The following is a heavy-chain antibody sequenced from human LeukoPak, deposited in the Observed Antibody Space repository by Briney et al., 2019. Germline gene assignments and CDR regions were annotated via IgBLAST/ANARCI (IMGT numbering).Heavy chain of an antibody. CDR3: ARDEIWTRVTKREYFQH. D-gene: IGHD3/OR15-3a*01. J-gene: IGHJ1*01. Sequence: SETLSLTCTVSGGSISSYYWSWIRQPAGKGLEWIGRIYTSGSTNYNPSLKSRVTMSVDTSKNQFSLKLSSVTAADTAVYYCARDEIWTRVTKREYFQHWGQGSLVTVSS. V-gene: IGHV4-4*07. CDR2: IYTSGST. CDR1: GGSISSYY.